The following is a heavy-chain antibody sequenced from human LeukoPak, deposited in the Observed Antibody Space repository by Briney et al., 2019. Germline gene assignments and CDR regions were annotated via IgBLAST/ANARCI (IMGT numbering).Heavy chain of an antibody. V-gene: IGHV3-23*01. D-gene: IGHD6-19*01. Sequence: GGSLRLSCAASGLTFSSYAMSWVRQAPGKGLEWVSAISGRGGGTYYADSVRGRFTISRDYSKNTLYLQMNSLRAEGTAVYYCAIETYSSGSHWGQGTLVTVSS. CDR3: AIETYSSGSH. CDR1: GLTFSSYA. CDR2: ISGRGGGT. J-gene: IGHJ1*01.